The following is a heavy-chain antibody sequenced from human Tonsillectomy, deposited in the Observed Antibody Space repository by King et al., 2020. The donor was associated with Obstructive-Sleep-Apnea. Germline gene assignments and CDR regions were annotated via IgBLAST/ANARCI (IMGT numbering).Heavy chain of an antibody. CDR2: ISSSSSYI. J-gene: IGHJ4*02. V-gene: IGHV3-21*01. D-gene: IGHD3-22*01. Sequence: VQLVESGGGLVKPGGSLRLSCAASGFTFSSYSMNWVRQAPGKGLEWVSSISSSSSYIYYADSVKGRFTISRDNAKNSLYLQMNSLRAEDTAVYYCARDPYFYYYDSSGYGYFDYWGQGTLVTVSS. CDR1: GFTFSSYS. CDR3: ARDPYFYYYDSSGYGYFDY.